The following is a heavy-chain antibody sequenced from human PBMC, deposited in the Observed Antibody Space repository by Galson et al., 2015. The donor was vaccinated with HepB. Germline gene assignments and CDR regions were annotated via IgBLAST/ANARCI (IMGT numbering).Heavy chain of an antibody. CDR2: IHPSGST. Sequence: TLSPTCAVSGGSIRSVTYYWSWIRQHPGKGLEYIGYIHPSGSTYDSPSPKSRVTTSVDTSKDQFSLELSSVTAADTAVYYCARVPIAPRHWFDPWGQGTLVTVSS. J-gene: IGHJ5*02. CDR3: ARVPIAPRHWFDP. V-gene: IGHV4-31*11. CDR1: GGSIRSVTYY. D-gene: IGHD6-6*01.